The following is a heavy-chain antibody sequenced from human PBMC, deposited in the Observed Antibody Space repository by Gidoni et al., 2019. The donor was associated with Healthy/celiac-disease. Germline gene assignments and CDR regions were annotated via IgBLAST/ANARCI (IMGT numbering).Heavy chain of an antibody. CDR2: IYPGDSDT. J-gene: IGHJ5*02. CDR3: ARRRGREWELLGWFDP. CDR1: GYSFTSYW. D-gene: IGHD1-26*01. Sequence: EVQLVQSGAEVKKPGESLKISCKGSGYSFTSYWIGWVRQMPGKGLEWMGIIYPGDSDTRYSPSFQGQVTISADKSISTAYLQWSSLKASDTAMYYCARRRGREWELLGWFDPWGQGTLVTVSS. V-gene: IGHV5-51*01.